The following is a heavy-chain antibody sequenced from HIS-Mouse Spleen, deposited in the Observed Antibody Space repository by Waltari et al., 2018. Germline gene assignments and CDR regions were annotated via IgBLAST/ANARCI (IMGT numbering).Heavy chain of an antibody. CDR3: AREIPYSSSWYDWYFDL. D-gene: IGHD6-13*01. Sequence: QLQLQESGPGLVKPSETLSPTCPVAGGSISSSSYYSGWIRQPPGKGLEWIGSIYYSGSTYYNPSLKSRVTISVDTSKNQFSLKLSSVTAADTAVYYCAREIPYSSSWYDWYFDLWGRGTLVTVSS. CDR1: GGSISSSSYY. CDR2: IYYSGST. J-gene: IGHJ2*01. V-gene: IGHV4-39*07.